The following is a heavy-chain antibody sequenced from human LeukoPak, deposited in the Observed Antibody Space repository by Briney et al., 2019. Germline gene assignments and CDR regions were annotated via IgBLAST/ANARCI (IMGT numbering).Heavy chain of an antibody. CDR1: GGSISSYY. J-gene: IGHJ3*02. Sequence: SETLSLTCTVSGGSISSYYWSWIRQPPGKGLEWIGYIYYSGSTNYNPSLKSRVTISVDTSKNQFSLELSSVTAADTAVYYCARLMERRRDDAFDIWGQGTMVTVSS. CDR3: ARLMERRRDDAFDI. D-gene: IGHD1-1*01. V-gene: IGHV4-59*12. CDR2: IYYSGST.